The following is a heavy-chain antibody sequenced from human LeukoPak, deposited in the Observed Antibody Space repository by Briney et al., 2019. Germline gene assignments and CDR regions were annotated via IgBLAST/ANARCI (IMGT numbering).Heavy chain of an antibody. D-gene: IGHD6-25*01. J-gene: IGHJ5*02. CDR1: GFTFSDYS. CDR3: ARERHTFDP. V-gene: IGHV3-21*01. Sequence: PGGSLRLSCAASGFTFSDYSMNWVRQAPGEGLEWVSSITSSSRYIYYADSVKGRFTISRDDARSSLYLQMNSLRVEDTAVYYCARERHTFDPWGQGTLVTVSS. CDR2: ITSSSRYI.